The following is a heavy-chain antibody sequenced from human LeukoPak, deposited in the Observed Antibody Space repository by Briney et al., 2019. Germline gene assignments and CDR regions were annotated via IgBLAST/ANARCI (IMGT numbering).Heavy chain of an antibody. D-gene: IGHD5-18*01. Sequence: GGSLRLSCAASGFTLSNYEMNWVRQAPGKGLEWVSYIGSSGGNIYYAASVKGRFTISRDNAKASLYLQINSLRAEDTAIYYCARGYRFGYDYWGQGTLVTVSS. CDR1: GFTLSNYE. CDR3: ARGYRFGYDY. CDR2: IGSSGGNI. J-gene: IGHJ4*02. V-gene: IGHV3-48*03.